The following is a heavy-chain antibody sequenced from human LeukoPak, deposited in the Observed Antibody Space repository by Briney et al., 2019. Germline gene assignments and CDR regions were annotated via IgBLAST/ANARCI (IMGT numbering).Heavy chain of an antibody. V-gene: IGHV4-39*01. Sequence: KTSETLSLTCTVSGGSISSSSYYWGWIRQPPGKGLEWIGSIYYSGSTYYNPSLKSRVTISVDTSKNQFSLKLSSVTAADTAVYYCARHSPLAAAGFDYWGQGTLVTVSS. CDR1: GGSISSSSYY. J-gene: IGHJ4*02. CDR3: ARHSPLAAAGFDY. D-gene: IGHD6-13*01. CDR2: IYYSGST.